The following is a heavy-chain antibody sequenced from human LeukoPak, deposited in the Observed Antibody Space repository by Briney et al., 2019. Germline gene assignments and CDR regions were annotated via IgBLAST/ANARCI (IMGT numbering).Heavy chain of an antibody. CDR2: SDYSGST. CDR1: GGSISSSSYY. D-gene: IGHD1-26*01. CDR3: ARDIGGSYYFHY. J-gene: IGHJ4*02. V-gene: IGHV4-61*01. Sequence: SETLSLTCTVSGGSISSSSYYWVWIRQPPGKGLEWIGYSDYSGSTNYSPSLKSRVTISVDTSKKQFSLKLRSVTAADTAVYYCARDIGGSYYFHYWGQGTLVTVSS.